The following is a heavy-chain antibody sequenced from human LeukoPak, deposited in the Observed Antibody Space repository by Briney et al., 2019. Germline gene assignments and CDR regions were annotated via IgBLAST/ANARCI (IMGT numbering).Heavy chain of an antibody. CDR3: AKNRRVEATPVDY. J-gene: IGHJ4*02. D-gene: IGHD2-15*01. Sequence: GGSLRLSCEASGFKFGTYAMTGVRQAPGKGLEWVSTLSGTGGSTYYADSVKGRFTISRDNSENTLFLQMNSLKAEDTAIYYCAKNRRVEATPVDYWGQGTLVTVSS. CDR1: GFKFGTYA. CDR2: LSGTGGST. V-gene: IGHV3-23*01.